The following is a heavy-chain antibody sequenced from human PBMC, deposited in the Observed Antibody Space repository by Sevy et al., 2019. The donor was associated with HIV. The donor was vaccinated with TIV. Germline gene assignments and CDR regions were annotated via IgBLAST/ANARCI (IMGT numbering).Heavy chain of an antibody. CDR1: GFTFSIYA. D-gene: IGHD3-22*01. J-gene: IGHJ6*02. CDR2: ISYDGGVK. Sequence: GGSLRLSCAASGFTFSIYAMHWVRQAPDKGLEWVAVISYDGGVKYFADSVKGRVTISRDNSKNTLYLQMNSLRPEDTAVYYCARDLPSAVINPFYYYGLDVWGQGPRSPSP. CDR3: ARDLPSAVINPFYYYGLDV. V-gene: IGHV3-30*04.